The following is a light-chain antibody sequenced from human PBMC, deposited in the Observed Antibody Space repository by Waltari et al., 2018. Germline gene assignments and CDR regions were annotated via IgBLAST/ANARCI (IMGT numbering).Light chain of an antibody. CDR1: QSVRSY. CDR3: QQRVNWPPKLT. CDR2: DAS. J-gene: IGKJ4*01. Sequence: EIVLTQSPDTLSLSPGERATLSCRASQSVRSYLAWYQQKPGQAPRLLIYDASNRATGIPARFSGSGSVTDFTLTISSLEPEDFAVYYCQQRVNWPPKLTFGGGTKVEIK. V-gene: IGKV3-11*01.